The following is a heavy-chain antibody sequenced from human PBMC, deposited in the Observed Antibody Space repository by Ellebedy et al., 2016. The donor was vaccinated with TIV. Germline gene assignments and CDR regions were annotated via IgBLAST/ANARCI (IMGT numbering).Heavy chain of an antibody. CDR2: ISSSGSTI. CDR1: GFTFSDYY. CDR3: ARGLTGRINGVVIPYYYHGMDV. V-gene: IGHV3-11*01. D-gene: IGHD3-3*01. J-gene: IGHJ6*02. Sequence: GESLKISXAASGFTFSDYYMSWIRQAPGKGLEWVSYISSSGSTIYYADSVKGRFTISRDNAKNSLYLQMNSLRAEDTAVYYCARGLTGRINGVVIPYYYHGMDVWGQGTTVTVSS.